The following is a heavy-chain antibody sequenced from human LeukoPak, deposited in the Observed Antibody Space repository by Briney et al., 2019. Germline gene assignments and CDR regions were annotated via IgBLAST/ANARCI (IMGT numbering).Heavy chain of an antibody. V-gene: IGHV4-39*07. Sequence: TSETLSLTCNVSGDSVTGTNYYWGWIRQPPGKGLEWIGTIYYTGTTNYNPSLKSRVTISVDTSKNQFSLKLSSVTAADTAVYYCASESFESVPYYFDYWGQGTLVTVSS. CDR3: ASESFESVPYYFDY. J-gene: IGHJ4*02. CDR1: GDSVTGTNYY. D-gene: IGHD3-9*01. CDR2: IYYTGTT.